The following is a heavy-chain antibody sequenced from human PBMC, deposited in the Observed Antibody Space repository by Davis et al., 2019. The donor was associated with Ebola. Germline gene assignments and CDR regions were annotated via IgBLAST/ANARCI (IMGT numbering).Heavy chain of an antibody. CDR1: GFTFSIYW. Sequence: GESLKISCAASGFTFSIYWMSWVRQAPGKGLERVANIKQDGSEKYYVDSVKGRFTISRDNAKNSLYLQMNSLRAEDTAVYYCARDSYYYGMDVWGQGTTVTVSS. CDR2: IKQDGSEK. CDR3: ARDSYYYGMDV. J-gene: IGHJ6*02. V-gene: IGHV3-7*01.